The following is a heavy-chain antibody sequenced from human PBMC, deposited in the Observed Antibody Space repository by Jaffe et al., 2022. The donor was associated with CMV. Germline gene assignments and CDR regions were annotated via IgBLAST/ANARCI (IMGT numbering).Heavy chain of an antibody. D-gene: IGHD6-13*01. CDR1: GFTFSSYA. CDR3: AKGPSSSSWPGSPFDY. V-gene: IGHV3-23*01. Sequence: EVQLLESGGGLVQPGGSLRLSCAASGFTFSSYAMSWVRQAPGKGLEWVSAISGSGGSTYYADSVKGRFTISRDNSKNTLYLQMNSLRAEDTAVYYCAKGPSSSSWPGSPFDYWGQGTLVTVSS. CDR2: ISGSGGST. J-gene: IGHJ4*02.